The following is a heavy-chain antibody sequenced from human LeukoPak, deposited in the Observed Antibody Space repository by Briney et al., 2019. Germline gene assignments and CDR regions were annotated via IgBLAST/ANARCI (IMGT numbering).Heavy chain of an antibody. J-gene: IGHJ1*01. V-gene: IGHV4-30-4*01. Sequence: PSQTLSLTCTVSGGSISSGDYYWSWIRQPPGKGLEWIGYIYYSGSTYYNSSLKSRVTTSVDTSKNQFSLKLSSVTAADTAVYYCARGQQLAEYFQHWGQGTLVTVSS. CDR1: GGSISSGDYY. D-gene: IGHD6-13*01. CDR3: ARGQQLAEYFQH. CDR2: IYYSGST.